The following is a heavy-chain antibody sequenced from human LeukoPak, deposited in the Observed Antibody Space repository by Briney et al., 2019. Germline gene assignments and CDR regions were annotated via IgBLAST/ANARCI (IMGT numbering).Heavy chain of an antibody. CDR2: ISAYNGNT. V-gene: IGHV1-18*01. J-gene: IGHJ3*02. Sequence: ASVKVSCKASGYTFTSYGISWVRQAPGQGLEWMGWISAYNGNTNYAQKLQGRVTMTTDTSTSTAYMEPRSLRSDDTAVYYCARSVWSGYTDAFDIWGQGTMVTVSS. D-gene: IGHD3-3*01. CDR3: ARSVWSGYTDAFDI. CDR1: GYTFTSYG.